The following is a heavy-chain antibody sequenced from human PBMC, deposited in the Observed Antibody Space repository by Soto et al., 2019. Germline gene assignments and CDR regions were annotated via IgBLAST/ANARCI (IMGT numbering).Heavy chain of an antibody. J-gene: IGHJ4*02. CDR1: GGSISSGGYY. D-gene: IGHD2-2*01. CDR3: ARVSGSATPTRIDY. Sequence: PSETLSLTCTVSGGSISSGGYYWSWIRQHPGKGLEWIGYIYYSGSTYYNPSLKSRVTISVDTSKNQFSLKLSSVTAADTAVYYCARVSGSATPTRIDYWGQGTLVTVSS. V-gene: IGHV4-31*03. CDR2: IYYSGST.